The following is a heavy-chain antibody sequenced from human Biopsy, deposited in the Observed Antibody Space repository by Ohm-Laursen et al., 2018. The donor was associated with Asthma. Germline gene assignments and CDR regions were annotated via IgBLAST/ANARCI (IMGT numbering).Heavy chain of an antibody. J-gene: IGHJ4*02. Sequence: SLRLSCSASGFTFSSYAMSWVRQAPGKGLEWVSAISGSGGSTYYADSVKGRFTISRDNSKNTLYLQMNSLRDEDTAVYYCAKDKRYSGSYFDYWGQGTLVTVSS. CDR3: AKDKRYSGSYFDY. V-gene: IGHV3-23*01. D-gene: IGHD1-26*01. CDR1: GFTFSSYA. CDR2: ISGSGGST.